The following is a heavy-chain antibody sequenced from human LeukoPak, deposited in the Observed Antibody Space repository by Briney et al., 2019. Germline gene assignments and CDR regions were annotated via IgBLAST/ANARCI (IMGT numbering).Heavy chain of an antibody. V-gene: IGHV1-69*06. CDR2: IIPISGTA. CDR3: ARVGYEFRSGYFDY. CDR1: GYTFTSYG. D-gene: IGHD3-3*01. Sequence: GNSVEASCKASGYTFTSYGLRWVRQAPGHGLEWMGGIIPISGTANYAQKLEGRGTITADRCTSPAYMELGILRSEDTAVYYCARVGYEFRSGYFDYWGQGTLVTVSS. J-gene: IGHJ4*02.